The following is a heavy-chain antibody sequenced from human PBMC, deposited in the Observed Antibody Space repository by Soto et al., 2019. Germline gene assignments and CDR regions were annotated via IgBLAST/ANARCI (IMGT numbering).Heavy chain of an antibody. J-gene: IGHJ4*02. V-gene: IGHV4-39*01. D-gene: IGHD3-10*01. CDR3: ASLPDWGSGSN. CDR1: GGSISSSSYY. Sequence: QLQLQESGPGLVKPSETLSLTCTVSGGSISSSSYYWGWIRQPPGKGLEWIGRIYYSGSTYYNPALKSRVTISVDPSKNQFSLGLSSVTAADTAIYYCASLPDWGSGSNWGQGTLVTVSS. CDR2: IYYSGST.